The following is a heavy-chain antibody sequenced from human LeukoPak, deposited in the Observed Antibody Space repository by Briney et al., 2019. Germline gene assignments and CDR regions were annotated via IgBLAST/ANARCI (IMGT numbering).Heavy chain of an antibody. CDR1: GFTFSSYG. CDR3: ARHLNRDF. Sequence: PGGSLRLSCAASGFTFSSYGMSWVRRAPGKGLEGVSFIIGSGTNTYYADSVKGRFTISRDNSKNTLYLHMNSLRAEDTAVYYCARHLNRDFWGQGTLVTVSS. V-gene: IGHV3-23*01. CDR2: IIGSGTNT. J-gene: IGHJ4*02.